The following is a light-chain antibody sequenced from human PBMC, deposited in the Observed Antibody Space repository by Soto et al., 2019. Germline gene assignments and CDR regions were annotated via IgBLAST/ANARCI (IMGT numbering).Light chain of an antibody. Sequence: EIVLTQSPGTLSLSPGERATLSCRASQTISSSYLAWYQQKPGQPPKLLIYGASSRATGIPDRFSGSGSGTDFTLTISRLEPEDFAVFYCQQYDSSLTFGQGTRLEI. J-gene: IGKJ5*01. V-gene: IGKV3-20*01. CDR3: QQYDSSLT. CDR1: QTISSSY. CDR2: GAS.